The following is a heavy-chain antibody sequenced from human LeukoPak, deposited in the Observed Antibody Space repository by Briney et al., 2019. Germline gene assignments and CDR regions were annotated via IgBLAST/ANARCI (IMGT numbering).Heavy chain of an antibody. CDR2: ISSSSSYI. D-gene: IGHD3-10*01. Sequence: GGSLRLSCAASGFTCSSYSMNWVRQAPGKGLEWVSSISSSSSYIYYADSVKGRFTISRDNAKNSLYLQMNSLRAEDTAVYYCAREGVTPDAFDIWGQGTMVTVSS. J-gene: IGHJ3*02. CDR3: AREGVTPDAFDI. V-gene: IGHV3-21*01. CDR1: GFTCSSYS.